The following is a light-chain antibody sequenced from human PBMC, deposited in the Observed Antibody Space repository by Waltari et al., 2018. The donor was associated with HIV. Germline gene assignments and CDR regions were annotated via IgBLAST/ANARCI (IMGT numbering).Light chain of an antibody. CDR3: QTWGTGIRV. CDR1: SGHSNYA. Sequence: QLVLTQSPSASASLGASVKLTCTLSSGHSNYAIAWHQQQPEKGPRYLMKVNSDGSHFKGDGSPDRFSGSTSGAERYLTISSLQSEDEADYYCQTWGTGIRVFGGGTKLTVL. J-gene: IGLJ2*01. CDR2: VNSDGSH. V-gene: IGLV4-69*01.